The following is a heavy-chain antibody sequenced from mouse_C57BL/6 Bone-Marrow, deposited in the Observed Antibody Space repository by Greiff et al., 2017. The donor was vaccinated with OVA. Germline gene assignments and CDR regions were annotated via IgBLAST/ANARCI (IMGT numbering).Heavy chain of an antibody. CDR2: ISYDGSN. CDR1: GYSITSGYY. Sequence: EVQLQQSGPGLVKPSQFLSLTCSVPGYSITSGYYWHWIRQFPGNKLEWMGYISYDGSNNYNPSLKNRISITRDTSKNQFFLKLNSVTTEDTATYYCARDCPYLYWGQGTLVTVSA. CDR3: ARDCPYLY. V-gene: IGHV3-6*01. D-gene: IGHD5-5*01. J-gene: IGHJ3*01.